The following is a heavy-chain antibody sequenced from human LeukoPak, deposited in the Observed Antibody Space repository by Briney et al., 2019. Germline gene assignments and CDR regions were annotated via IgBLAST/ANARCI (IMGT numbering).Heavy chain of an antibody. CDR2: IIPIFGTA. CDR3: ARGRIAAAAPYYYYYMDV. CDR1: GGTFSSYA. Sequence: SVKVSCKASGGTFSSYAISWVRQAPGQGLEWMGGIIPIFGTANYAQKFQGRVTITADKSTSTAYMELSSLRSEDTAVYYCARGRIAAAAPYYYYYMDVWGKGTTVTVSS. J-gene: IGHJ6*03. V-gene: IGHV1-69*06. D-gene: IGHD6-13*01.